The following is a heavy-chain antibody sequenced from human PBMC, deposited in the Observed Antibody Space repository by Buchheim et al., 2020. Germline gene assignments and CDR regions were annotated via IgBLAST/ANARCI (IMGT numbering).Heavy chain of an antibody. Sequence: VQLVESGGGLVKPGGSLRLSCAASGFTFSSYGMHWVRQAPGKGLEWVAVISYDGSNKYYADSVKGRFTISRDNSKNTLYLQMNSLRAEDTAVYYCAKDRGSSSSKGGNWFDPWGQGTL. CDR3: AKDRGSSSSKGGNWFDP. D-gene: IGHD6-6*01. CDR1: GFTFSSYG. CDR2: ISYDGSNK. J-gene: IGHJ5*02. V-gene: IGHV3-30*18.